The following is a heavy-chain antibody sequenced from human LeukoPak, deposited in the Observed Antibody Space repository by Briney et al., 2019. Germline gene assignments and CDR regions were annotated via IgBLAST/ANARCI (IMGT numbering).Heavy chain of an antibody. CDR2: IYSGGST. CDR1: GFTVSSNY. Sequence: PGGSLRLSCAASGFTVSSNYMSWARQAPGKGLEWVSVIYSGGSTYYADSVKGRFTISRDNSKNTLYLQMNSLRAEDTAVYYCARAGDSSGYSFDYWGQGTLVTVPS. D-gene: IGHD3-22*01. J-gene: IGHJ4*02. CDR3: ARAGDSSGYSFDY. V-gene: IGHV3-53*01.